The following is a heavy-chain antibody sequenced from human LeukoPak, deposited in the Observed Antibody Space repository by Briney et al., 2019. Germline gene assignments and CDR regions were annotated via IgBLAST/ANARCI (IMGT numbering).Heavy chain of an antibody. Sequence: ASVKVSCKASGYTFTNYYIHWVRQAPGQGLEWMGLINPGGDNTDYAQNFQGRVTMTGDTSTSTVYMGLSSLRSEDTAVYYCVRIRDGYNDAYDIWGQGTMVTVSS. CDR1: GYTFTNYY. D-gene: IGHD5-24*01. J-gene: IGHJ3*02. CDR2: INPGGDNT. CDR3: VRIRDGYNDAYDI. V-gene: IGHV1-46*01.